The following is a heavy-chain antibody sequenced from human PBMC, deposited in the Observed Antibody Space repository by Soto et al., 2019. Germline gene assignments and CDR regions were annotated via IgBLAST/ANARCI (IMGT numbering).Heavy chain of an antibody. CDR1: GFTFSSYS. Sequence: GSLRLSCAASGFTFSSYSMNWVRQAPGKGLEWVSSISSSSSYIYYADSVKGRFTISRDNAKNSLYLQMNSLRAEDTAVYYCARKEVSAAVGWFDPWGQGTLVTVSS. CDR3: ARKEVSAAVGWFDP. J-gene: IGHJ5*02. CDR2: ISSSSSYI. V-gene: IGHV3-21*01. D-gene: IGHD2-2*01.